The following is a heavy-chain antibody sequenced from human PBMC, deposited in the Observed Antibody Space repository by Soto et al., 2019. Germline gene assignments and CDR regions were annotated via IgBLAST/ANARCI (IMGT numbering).Heavy chain of an antibody. CDR3: ARGFSTYDFWSGWFDP. V-gene: IGHV3-7*01. CDR2: IKQDGSDK. D-gene: IGHD3-3*01. J-gene: IGHJ5*02. Sequence: GGSLTLSCAASGFTFSSYWMSWVRQPPGKGLEWVANIKQDGSDKYYVDSVKSRFTISRDNAKNSLYLQMNSLRAEDTSVCYCARGFSTYDFWSGWFDPWGQGTLVTVSS. CDR1: GFTFSSYW.